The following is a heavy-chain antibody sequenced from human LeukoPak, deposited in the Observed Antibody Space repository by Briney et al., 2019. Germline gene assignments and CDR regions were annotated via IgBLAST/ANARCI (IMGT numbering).Heavy chain of an antibody. J-gene: IGHJ4*02. D-gene: IGHD2-15*01. V-gene: IGHV3-74*01. CDR1: GFTFRDYW. Sequence: QPGRSLRLSCAASGFTFRDYWMHWVRQVPGKGLLWVSHINSDGSITDYADSVKGRFTTSRDNARNTLSLQMNSLRVEDTAVYYLVRNPSGDYDYWGQGALVTVSS. CDR3: VRNPSGDYDY. CDR2: INSDGSIT.